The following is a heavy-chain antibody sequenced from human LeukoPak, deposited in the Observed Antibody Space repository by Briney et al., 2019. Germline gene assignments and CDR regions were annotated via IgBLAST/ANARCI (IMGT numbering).Heavy chain of an antibody. D-gene: IGHD3-22*01. CDR3: ARVYYYDSSGYCPRSYYMDV. J-gene: IGHJ6*03. Sequence: ASVKVSCKASGGTFSSYAISWVRQAPGQGPEWMGGIIPIFGTANYAQKFQGRVTITTDESTSTAYMELSSLRSEDTAVYYCARVYYYDSSGYCPRSYYMDVWGKGTTVTVS. CDR1: GGTFSSYA. CDR2: IIPIFGTA. V-gene: IGHV1-69*05.